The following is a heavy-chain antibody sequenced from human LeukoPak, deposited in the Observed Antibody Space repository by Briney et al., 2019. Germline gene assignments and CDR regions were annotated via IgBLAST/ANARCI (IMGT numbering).Heavy chain of an antibody. Sequence: AGGSLRLSCVASEFIFSDYWMSWVRQAPGKGLEWVANIKQGGREEKYVSSVKGRFAISRDDAKSTLYLQMDSLSGDDTAVYYCAKALGWRCSGGSCSRSPWFDPWGQGTLVTVSS. V-gene: IGHV3-7*03. CDR1: EFIFSDYW. CDR2: IKQGGREE. D-gene: IGHD2-15*01. CDR3: AKALGWRCSGGSCSRSPWFDP. J-gene: IGHJ5*02.